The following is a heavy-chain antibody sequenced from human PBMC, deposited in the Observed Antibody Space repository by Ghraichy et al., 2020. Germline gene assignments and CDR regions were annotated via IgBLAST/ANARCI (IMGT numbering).Heavy chain of an antibody. CDR3: GRGGPYNSNYAVDI. CDR1: GFSFRSYW. D-gene: IGHD4-11*01. J-gene: IGHJ3*02. V-gene: IGHV3-7*03. Sequence: GGSLRLSCAASGFSFRSYWMTWVRQAQGKGLEWVANIKIDETEKYYVGSVKGRFTISRDNAKNSLYLQMNSLRAEYTALYYCGRGGPYNSNYAVDIWGQGTMVTVSS. CDR2: IKIDETEK.